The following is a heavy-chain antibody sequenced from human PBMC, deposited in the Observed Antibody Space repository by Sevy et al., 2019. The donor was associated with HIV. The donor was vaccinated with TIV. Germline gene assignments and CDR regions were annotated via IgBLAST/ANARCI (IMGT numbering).Heavy chain of an antibody. Sequence: GGSLRLSCAASGFTFSSYGMHWVRQAPGKGLEWVAVISYDGSNKYYADSVKGQFTISRDNSKNTRYLQMNSLRAEDTAVYYCAKDTHSSGWPYYYYYYMDVWGKGTTVTVSS. J-gene: IGHJ6*03. V-gene: IGHV3-30*18. D-gene: IGHD6-19*01. CDR3: AKDTHSSGWPYYYYYYMDV. CDR2: ISYDGSNK. CDR1: GFTFSSYG.